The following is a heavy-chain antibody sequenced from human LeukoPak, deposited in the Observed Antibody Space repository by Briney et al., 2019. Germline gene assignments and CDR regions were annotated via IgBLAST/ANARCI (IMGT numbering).Heavy chain of an antibody. CDR2: ISTTGSTA. V-gene: IGHV3-74*01. CDR3: ARGPNSNWSGLDF. Sequence: GGSLRLSCTASGFSFSGHWMHWARQLPGKGLVWVSRISTTGSTASYADSVKGRFTVSRDNAKNTLYLQVNNLRAEDTAVYYCARGPNSNWSGLDFWGQGTLLTVSS. CDR1: GFSFSGHW. D-gene: IGHD6-6*01. J-gene: IGHJ4*02.